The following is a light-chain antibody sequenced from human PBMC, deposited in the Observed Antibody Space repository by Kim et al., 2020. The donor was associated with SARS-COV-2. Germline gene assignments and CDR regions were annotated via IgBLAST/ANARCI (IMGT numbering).Light chain of an antibody. CDR1: QNINNV. CDR2: GAS. CDR3: QQYFSLST. V-gene: IGKV1-5*03. J-gene: IGKJ2*01. Sequence: LSASVGDRITITCRASQNINNVLAWYQKKPGRAPKLLFYGASSLQSGVPTRFTGRGSGTEFSLTISSLQPDDFATYYCQQYFSLSTFGQGTKLEI.